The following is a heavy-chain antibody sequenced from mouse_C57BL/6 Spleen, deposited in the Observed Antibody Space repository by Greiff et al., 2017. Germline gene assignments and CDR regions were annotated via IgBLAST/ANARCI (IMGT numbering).Heavy chain of an antibody. D-gene: IGHD1-1*01. CDR3: ARHEDYGSSSAGVAY. Sequence: QVQLQQSGPGLVAPSQSLSITCTVSGFSLTSYGVHWVRQPPGKGLEWLVVIWSDGSTTYNSALKSRLSISKDNSKSQVYLKMNSLQTDDTAMYYGARHEDYGSSSAGVAYWGQGTLVTVSA. J-gene: IGHJ3*01. CDR2: IWSDGST. V-gene: IGHV2-6-1*01. CDR1: GFSLTSYG.